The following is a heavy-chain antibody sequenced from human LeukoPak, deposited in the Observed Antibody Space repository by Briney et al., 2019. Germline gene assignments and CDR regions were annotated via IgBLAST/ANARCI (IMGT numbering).Heavy chain of an antibody. V-gene: IGHV4-4*07. D-gene: IGHD3-10*01. Sequence: SETLSLTCTVPGGSISTYSWSWIRQPAGNALEWIGRIHRSGTTDYNPSLKSRVTMSVGTSKNQFSLKLNTVTAADTAVYYCARGSGGGSGSYYKDHYYGMDVWGPGTTVTVS. CDR1: GGSISTYS. CDR3: ARGSGGGSGSYYKDHYYGMDV. CDR2: IHRSGTT. J-gene: IGHJ6*02.